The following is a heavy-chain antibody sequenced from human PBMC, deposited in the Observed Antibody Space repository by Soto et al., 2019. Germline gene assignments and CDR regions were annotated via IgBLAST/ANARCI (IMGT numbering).Heavy chain of an antibody. D-gene: IGHD1-26*01. J-gene: IGHJ4*02. V-gene: IGHV3-30-3*01. CDR2: ISYDGNNK. CDR1: GFSFSNFA. CDR3: ASQTAEGIFPHRGALGN. Sequence: PGGSLRLSCAASGFSFSNFALHWVRQAPGKGLEWMELISYDGNNKKYADSVKARFTISRDNSKNTLYLEMTSLSAEDTAIYSCASQTAEGIFPHRGALGNWGQGTLVTVSS.